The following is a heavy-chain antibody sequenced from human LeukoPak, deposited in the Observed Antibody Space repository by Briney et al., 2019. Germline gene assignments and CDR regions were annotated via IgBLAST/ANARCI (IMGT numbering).Heavy chain of an antibody. D-gene: IGHD3-22*01. V-gene: IGHV1-18*01. CDR1: GYTFISYG. CDR3: ARITYYYDSSGYPRDSDAFDI. CDR2: ISAYNGNT. Sequence: GASVKVSCKASGYTFISYGISWVRQAPGQGLEWMGWISAYNGNTNYAQKLQGRVTMTTDTSTSTAYMELRSLRSDDTAVYYCARITYYYDSSGYPRDSDAFDIWGQGTMVTVSS. J-gene: IGHJ3*02.